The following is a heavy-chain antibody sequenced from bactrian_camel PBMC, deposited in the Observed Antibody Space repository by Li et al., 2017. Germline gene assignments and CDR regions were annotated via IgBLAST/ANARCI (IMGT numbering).Heavy chain of an antibody. Sequence: VQLVESGGGLVQPGGSLRLSCAASGFTFSTYAMSWVRQAPGKGLEWVSAISWSGGTTKYADSVKGQFTISRDNAKNTVYLQMNSLKSEDTAVYYCATQGKTTIATAKYHYWGQGTQVTVS. J-gene: IGHJ4*01. V-gene: IGHV3S40*01. CDR3: ATQGKTTIATAKYHY. D-gene: IGHD4*01. CDR2: ISWSGGTT. CDR1: GFTFSTYA.